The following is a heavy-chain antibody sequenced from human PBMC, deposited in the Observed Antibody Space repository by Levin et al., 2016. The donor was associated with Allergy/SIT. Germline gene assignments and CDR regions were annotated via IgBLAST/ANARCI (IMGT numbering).Heavy chain of an antibody. CDR2: IRSKADSNAT. J-gene: IGHJ4*02. D-gene: IGHD4-23*01. Sequence: GESLKISCAASGFTFSGSAMHWVRQASGKGLEWVGRIRSKADSNATAYAESVKGRFTISRDDSKNTAYLHMSGLKTEDTAVYYCTRHLTHDDDDENGNLDYWGQGTVVTVSS. CDR3: TRHLTHDDDDENGNLDY. CDR1: GFTFSGSA. V-gene: IGHV3-73*01.